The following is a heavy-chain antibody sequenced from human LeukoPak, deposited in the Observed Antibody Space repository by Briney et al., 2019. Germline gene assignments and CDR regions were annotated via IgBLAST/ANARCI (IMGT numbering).Heavy chain of an antibody. D-gene: IGHD1-14*01. CDR2: MNPNRGNR. J-gene: IGHJ6*04. CDR3: ARDNRTQRRQHYLMDV. CDR1: GYTFSSYD. Sequence: GASVKVSCKACGYTFSSYDINWVRQAPGKGREGMAGMNPNRGNRDYAQNFQGRFTITRNTSISTLYMDLSSLRYEDAPVFYCARDNRTQRRQHYLMDVWGKGTTVTAPS. V-gene: IGHV1-8*02.